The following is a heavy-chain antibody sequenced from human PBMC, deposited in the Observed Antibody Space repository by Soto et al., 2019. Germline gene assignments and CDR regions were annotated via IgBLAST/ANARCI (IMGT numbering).Heavy chain of an antibody. Sequence: SETLSLTCAVYGGSFSGYYWTWIRPPPGTGLEWIGEINHSGSTNYNPSLKSRVTISVDTSKFQFSLKLTSVTAADTAFYYCARLNGYCVGTSCHGYYGMDVWGQGTTVS. V-gene: IGHV4-34*01. D-gene: IGHD2-2*03. CDR1: GGSFSGYY. J-gene: IGHJ6*02. CDR2: INHSGST. CDR3: ARLNGYCVGTSCHGYYGMDV.